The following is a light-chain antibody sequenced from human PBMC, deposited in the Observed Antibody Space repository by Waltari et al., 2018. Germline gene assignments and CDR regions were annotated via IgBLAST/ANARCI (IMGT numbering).Light chain of an antibody. V-gene: IGLV3-19*01. CDR1: TLRRLF. Sequence: SSELTQDPSVSVALGQTVRITCQGVTLRRLFVSWYQQKPGQAPILVISDKNSRPSGIPDRFSGSTSGETASLTITGTQAEDEAAYYCSSRGSSDNHAVVFGGGTNLTVL. J-gene: IGLJ2*01. CDR3: SSRGSSDNHAVV. CDR2: DKN.